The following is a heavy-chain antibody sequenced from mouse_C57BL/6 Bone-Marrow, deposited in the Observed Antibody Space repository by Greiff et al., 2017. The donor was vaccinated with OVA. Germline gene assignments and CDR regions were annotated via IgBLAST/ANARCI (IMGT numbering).Heavy chain of an antibody. D-gene: IGHD1-1*02. CDR1: GFTFSDYG. CDR3: AREELRWYYFDY. CDR2: ISSGSSTI. Sequence: DVQLVESGGGLVKPGGSLKLSCAASGFTFSDYGMHWVRQAPEKGLEWVAYISSGSSTINYADTVKGRFTISRDNAKNTLFLQMTSLRSEDTAMYYCAREELRWYYFDYWGQGTTLTVSS. V-gene: IGHV5-17*01. J-gene: IGHJ2*01.